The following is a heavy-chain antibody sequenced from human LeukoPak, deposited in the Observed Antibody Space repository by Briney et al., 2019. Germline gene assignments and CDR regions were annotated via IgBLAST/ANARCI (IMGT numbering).Heavy chain of an antibody. CDR2: IGTGGET. V-gene: IGHV3-23*01. J-gene: IGHJ4*02. CDR3: AKAHSISWPYAFDS. D-gene: IGHD6-13*01. CDR1: GFIFSAYA. Sequence: GGSLRLSCAASGFIFSAYAMSWVRQAPGQGLEWISVIGTGGETHYADSVRGRFTISRSNFKNTLYLQMNSLRAEDTAVYYCAKAHSISWPYAFDSWGQGTLVTVSS.